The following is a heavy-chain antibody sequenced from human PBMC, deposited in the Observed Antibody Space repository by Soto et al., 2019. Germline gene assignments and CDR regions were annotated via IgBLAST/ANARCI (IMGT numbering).Heavy chain of an antibody. CDR2: IDYDGTTT. D-gene: IGHD2-2*01. Sequence: VGSLRLSCAASGFSFDSYWMHWVRQAPGQGPMWVSRIDYDGTTTNYADSVKGRFTISRDNAKSTLYLQMNSLRPEDTAVYYCTRGPRASSGGTGAYWGKGTLVTVSS. J-gene: IGHJ1*01. CDR3: TRGPRASSGGTGAY. CDR1: GFSFDSYW. V-gene: IGHV3-74*01.